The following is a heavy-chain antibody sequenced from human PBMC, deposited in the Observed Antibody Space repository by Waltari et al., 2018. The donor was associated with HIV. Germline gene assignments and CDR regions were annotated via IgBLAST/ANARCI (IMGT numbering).Heavy chain of an antibody. J-gene: IGHJ6*02. CDR2: IYYSGST. CDR3: ARDRDFWSGHYYYYGMDV. V-gene: IGHV4-59*01. D-gene: IGHD3-3*01. Sequence: QVQLQESGPGLVKPSETLSLTCTVSGGSISSYYWSWIRQPPGKGLEWIGYIYYSGSTNYNPSPKGRVTISVDTAKNQFSLKLSSVTAADTAVYYCARDRDFWSGHYYYYGMDVWGQGTTVTVSS. CDR1: GGSISSYY.